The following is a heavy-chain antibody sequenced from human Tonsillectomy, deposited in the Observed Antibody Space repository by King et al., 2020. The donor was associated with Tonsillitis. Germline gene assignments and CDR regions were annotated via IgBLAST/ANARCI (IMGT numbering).Heavy chain of an antibody. J-gene: IGHJ4*02. CDR2: IYHCGST. V-gene: IGHV4-4*02. D-gene: IGHD3-22*01. Sequence: QLQESGPGLVKPSGTLSLTCVVSGDSISSSNWWSWVRQPPGKGLEWIGEIYHCGSTYYNPSLKSRVTISVDKSKNQFSLKLSSVTAADTAVYYCAGGESSGYYGSYYFDYWGQGTLVTVSS. CDR1: GDSISSSNW. CDR3: AGGESSGYYGSYYFDY.